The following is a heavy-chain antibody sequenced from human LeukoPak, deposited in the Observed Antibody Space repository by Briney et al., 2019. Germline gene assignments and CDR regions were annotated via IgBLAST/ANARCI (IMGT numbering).Heavy chain of an antibody. CDR2: MNPNSGNT. Sequence: ASVKVSCKASGYTFTSYDINWVRQATGQGLEGMGWMNPNSGNTGYAQKFQGRVTMTRNTSISTAYMELSSLRSEDTAVYYCARGGRAVLLWFGGTLQDNWFDPWGQGTLVTVSS. CDR1: GYTFTSYD. V-gene: IGHV1-8*01. D-gene: IGHD3-10*01. CDR3: ARGGRAVLLWFGGTLQDNWFDP. J-gene: IGHJ5*02.